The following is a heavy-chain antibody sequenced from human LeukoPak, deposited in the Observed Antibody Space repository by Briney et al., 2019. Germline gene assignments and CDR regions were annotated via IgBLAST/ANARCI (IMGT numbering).Heavy chain of an antibody. CDR1: GFIFTSYG. J-gene: IGHJ4*02. D-gene: IGHD6-13*01. V-gene: IGHV3-30*19. CDR2: ISSNGNNE. Sequence: TGGSLRLSCVASGFIFTSYGMHWVRQAPGKGLQWVALISSNGNNERYADSVKGRFSISRDNSKNTMYLRMNSLRAEDTAIYYCTRIKYSTSWSGDYWGQGALATVSS. CDR3: TRIKYSTSWSGDY.